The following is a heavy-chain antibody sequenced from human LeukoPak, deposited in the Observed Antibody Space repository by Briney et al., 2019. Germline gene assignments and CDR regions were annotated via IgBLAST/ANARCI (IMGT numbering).Heavy chain of an antibody. CDR2: IYTSGST. CDR3: ASGTRRGKLDY. CDR1: GGSICSGSYY. V-gene: IGHV4-61*02. Sequence: SQTLSLTCTVSGGSICSGSYYWSWIRQPAGKGLEWIGRIYTSGSTNYNPSLKSRVTISVDTSKNQFSLKLSSVTAADTAVYYCASGTRRGKLDYWGQGTLVTVSS. D-gene: IGHD1-14*01. J-gene: IGHJ4*02.